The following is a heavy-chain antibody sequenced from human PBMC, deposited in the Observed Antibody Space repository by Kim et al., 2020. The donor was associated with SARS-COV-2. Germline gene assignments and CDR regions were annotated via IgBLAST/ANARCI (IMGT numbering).Heavy chain of an antibody. D-gene: IGHD3-3*01. V-gene: IGHV4-59*13. CDR2: IYYSGST. J-gene: IGHJ6*01. Sequence: SETLSLTCTVSGGSISSYYWSWIRQPPGKGLEWIGYIYYSGSTKYNPSLKSRGTISVDTSKNQFSLKLSSVPAADTAGYYCSRGQRTAIFVVGREMYVWG. CDR1: GGSISSYY. CDR3: SRGQRTAIFVVGREMYV.